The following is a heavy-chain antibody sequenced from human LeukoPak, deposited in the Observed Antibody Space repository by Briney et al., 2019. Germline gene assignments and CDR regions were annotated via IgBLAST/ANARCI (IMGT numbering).Heavy chain of an antibody. CDR2: IYSGGST. V-gene: IGHV3-53*01. Sequence: GGSLRLSCAASGFTVSSNYMSWVRQAPGKGLEWVSVIYSGGSTYYADSVKGRFTISRDNSKNTLYLQMNSLRAEDTAVYYCVRDKTSLGYSYALFDYWGQGTLVTVSS. J-gene: IGHJ4*02. CDR3: VRDKTSLGYSYALFDY. D-gene: IGHD5-18*01. CDR1: GFTVSSNY.